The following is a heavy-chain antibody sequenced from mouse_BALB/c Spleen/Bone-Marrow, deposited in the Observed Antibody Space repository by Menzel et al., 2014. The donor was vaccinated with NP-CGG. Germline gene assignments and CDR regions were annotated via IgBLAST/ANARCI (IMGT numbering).Heavy chain of an antibody. V-gene: IGHV7-3*02. CDR1: GFTFTDYY. CDR3: ARDKGRVFFDY. J-gene: IGHJ2*01. Sequence: EVKLMESGGGLVQPGGSLRLSCATSGFTFTDYYMNWVRQPPGKALEWLGFIRNKANGYTTEYSASVKSRFTISGDNSQNILYLQMNTLRADDSATYYCARDKGRVFFDYWGQGTTLTVSS. CDR2: IRNKANGYTT.